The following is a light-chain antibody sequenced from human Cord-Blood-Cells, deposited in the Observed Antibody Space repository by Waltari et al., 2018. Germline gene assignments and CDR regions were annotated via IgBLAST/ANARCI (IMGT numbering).Light chain of an antibody. CDR1: QRVSSSY. CDR2: GSS. V-gene: IGKV3-20*01. CDR3: QQKGSLPGP. J-gene: IGKJ1*01. Sequence: EVVLTQSRGSLSLSPGDRHTLSCRANQRVSSSYLAWYQQKPCQAPRLLIYGSSSRATGIPDMSSGSGYGTDVTLSNSRLEPEDFAVYYCQQKGSLPGPFDPGPKVAI.